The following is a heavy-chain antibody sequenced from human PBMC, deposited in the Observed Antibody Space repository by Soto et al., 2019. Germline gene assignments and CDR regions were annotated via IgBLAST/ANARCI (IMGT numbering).Heavy chain of an antibody. CDR2: IYYSGST. Sequence: QVQLQESGPGLVKPSETLSLTCTVSGGSISSYYWSWIRQPPGKGLEWIGYIYYSGSTNYNPALKGRVTISVDTAKYQFALKLSSVTAADTAVYYSARRYSSAFDIWGQETMISVSS. V-gene: IGHV4-59*08. J-gene: IGHJ3*02. D-gene: IGHD6-13*01. CDR3: ARRYSSAFDI. CDR1: GGSISSYY.